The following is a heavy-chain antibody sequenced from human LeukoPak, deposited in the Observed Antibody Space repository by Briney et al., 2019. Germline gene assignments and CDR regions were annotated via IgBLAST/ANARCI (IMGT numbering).Heavy chain of an antibody. CDR2: IYYSGRT. J-gene: IGHJ4*02. Sequence: SETLSLTCTVSGGSMRSNYWSLIRQPPGKGLEWIGYIYYSGRTNYNPSLKSRVTISVDTSKNQFSLKLSSVTAADTAVYYCARGVSVVGYFDYWGQGTLVTVSS. D-gene: IGHD2-15*01. CDR1: GGSMRSNY. CDR3: ARGVSVVGYFDY. V-gene: IGHV4-59*01.